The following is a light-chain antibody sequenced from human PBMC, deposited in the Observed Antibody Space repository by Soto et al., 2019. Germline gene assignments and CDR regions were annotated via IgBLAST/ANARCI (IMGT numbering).Light chain of an antibody. CDR3: QPYNNWPPIT. CDR1: QRPSNSH. J-gene: IGKJ5*01. V-gene: IGKV3-15*01. Sequence: EIVVTQSPGTLSLSPGERATLSCRAIQRPSNSHVAWYLLKPGQAPRLLIYGASTRATGIPARFSGSGSGTEFTLTISSLQSEDFAVYYCQPYNNWPPITFGHGTRLEIK. CDR2: GAS.